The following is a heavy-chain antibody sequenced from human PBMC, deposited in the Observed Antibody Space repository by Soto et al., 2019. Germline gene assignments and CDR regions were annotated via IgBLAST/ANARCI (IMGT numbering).Heavy chain of an antibody. V-gene: IGHV4-61*08. Sequence: PSETLSLTCTVSGGSISSGGYYWSWIRQHPGKGLEWIGYIYYSGSTNYNPSLKSRVTISVDTSKNQFSLKLSSVTAADTAVYYCAQTLLWFGGDNWFDPWGQGTLVTVSS. J-gene: IGHJ5*02. CDR1: GGSISSGGYY. CDR2: IYYSGST. CDR3: AQTLLWFGGDNWFDP. D-gene: IGHD3-10*01.